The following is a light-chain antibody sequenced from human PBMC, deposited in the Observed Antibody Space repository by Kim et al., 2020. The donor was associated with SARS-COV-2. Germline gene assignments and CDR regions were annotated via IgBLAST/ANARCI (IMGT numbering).Light chain of an antibody. V-gene: IGLV3-1*01. CDR3: QAWDSSTKGV. CDR1: KLGDKY. CDR2: KDT. J-gene: IGLJ3*02. Sequence: VSPGQTDSISCSGDKLGDKYDCWYQQQPGQSPALVIYKDTERTPGIPERFSVSSSGKTATLTISGTQAMDVADYYCQAWDSSTKGVFGGGTQLTVL.